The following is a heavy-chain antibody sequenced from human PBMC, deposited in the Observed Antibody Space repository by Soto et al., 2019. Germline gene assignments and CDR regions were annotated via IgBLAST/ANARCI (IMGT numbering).Heavy chain of an antibody. Sequence: TGGSLRLSCAASGFTFSSYAMSWVRQAPGKGLEWVSAISGSGGSTYYADSVKGRFTISRDNSKNTLYLQMNSLRAEDTAVYYCAFALYYYGSGTPYFDYWGQGTLVTVSS. CDR3: AFALYYYGSGTPYFDY. CDR2: ISGSGGST. D-gene: IGHD3-10*01. CDR1: GFTFSSYA. V-gene: IGHV3-23*01. J-gene: IGHJ4*02.